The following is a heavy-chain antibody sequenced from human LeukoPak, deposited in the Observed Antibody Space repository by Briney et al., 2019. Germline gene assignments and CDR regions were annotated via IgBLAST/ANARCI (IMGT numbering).Heavy chain of an antibody. D-gene: IGHD3-22*01. CDR2: IYYSGST. Sequence: TSETLSLTCTVSGGSISSSSYYWGWIRQPPGKGLEWIGSIYYSGSTCYNPSLKSRVTISVDTSKNQFSLKLSSVTAADTAVYYCARHLEVVVITLWSPYYFDYGGQGTLVTVSS. CDR1: GGSISSSSYY. J-gene: IGHJ4*02. CDR3: ARHLEVVVITLWSPYYFDY. V-gene: IGHV4-39*01.